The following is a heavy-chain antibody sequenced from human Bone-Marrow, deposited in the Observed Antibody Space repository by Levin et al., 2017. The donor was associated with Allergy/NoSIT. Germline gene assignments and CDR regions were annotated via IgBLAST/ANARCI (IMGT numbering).Heavy chain of an antibody. CDR2: ISGDSSDL. J-gene: IGHJ3*01. V-gene: IGHV3-21*01. CDR1: GFSLSTSG. D-gene: IGHD2/OR15-2a*01. CDR3: VRGIIGDVRVAHKEAFDV. Sequence: PSETLSLTCTFSGFSLSTSGMCVSWVRQPPGKGLEWISSISGDSSDLYYADSVKGRFTISRDNAKNSLNLQVSSLRAEDTAVYHCVRGIIGDVRVAHKEAFDVWGQGTMVTVSS.